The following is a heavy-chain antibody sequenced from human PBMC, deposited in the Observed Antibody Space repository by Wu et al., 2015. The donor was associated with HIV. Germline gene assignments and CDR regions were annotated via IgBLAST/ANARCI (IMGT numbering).Heavy chain of an antibody. D-gene: IGHD6-19*01. CDR2: MNPNSGNT. J-gene: IGHJ4*02. V-gene: IGHV1-8*01. CDR3: ARQXAYTSGWYIYDY. CDR1: GYTFTGYF. Sequence: QVQLVQSGAEVKKPGASVKVSCKASGYTFTGYFLHWVRQAPGQGLEWMGWMNPNSGNTGYAQKFQGRITMTRNTSIRTAYMELSSLRSEDTAIYYCARQXAYTSGWYIYDYWGQGTLVTVSS.